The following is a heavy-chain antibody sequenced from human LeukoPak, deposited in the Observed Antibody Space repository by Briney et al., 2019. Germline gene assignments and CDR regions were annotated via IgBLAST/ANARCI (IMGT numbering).Heavy chain of an antibody. CDR3: ASDVPPGSFDY. J-gene: IGHJ4*02. V-gene: IGHV4-59*08. CDR1: GASISSYY. D-gene: IGHD3-10*01. CDR2: IYYSGST. Sequence: ASETLSLTCTVSGASISSYYWSWIRQPPGKGLEWIGYIYYSGSTNYNPSLKSRVTISVDTSKNQFSLKLSSVTAADTAVYYCASDVPPGSFDYWGQGTLVTVSS.